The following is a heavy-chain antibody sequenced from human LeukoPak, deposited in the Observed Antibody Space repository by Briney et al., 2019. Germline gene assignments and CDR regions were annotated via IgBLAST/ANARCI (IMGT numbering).Heavy chain of an antibody. CDR3: ARGTVTVVDY. V-gene: IGHV3-66*01. J-gene: IGHJ4*02. Sequence: GGSLRLSCAASGFTVSSNYMSWVRQAPGRGLEWVSVIYSGGSTYYAESVKGRFTISRDNSKNALFLQMNSRRAGDTAVYYCARGTVTVVDYWGQGTLVTVSS. CDR1: GFTVSSNY. D-gene: IGHD3-10*01. CDR2: IYSGGST.